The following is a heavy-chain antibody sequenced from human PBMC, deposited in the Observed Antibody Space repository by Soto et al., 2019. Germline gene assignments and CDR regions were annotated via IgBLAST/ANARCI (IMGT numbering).Heavy chain of an antibody. D-gene: IGHD6-19*01. Sequence: GASVKVSCKASGGTFSSYAISWVRQAPGQGLEWMGGIIPIFGTANYAQKFQGRVTITADESTSTAYMELSSLRSEDTAVYYCARGPLPDSSGWSLFDPWGQRTLVTVSS. CDR3: ARGPLPDSSGWSLFDP. CDR2: IIPIFGTA. J-gene: IGHJ5*02. CDR1: GGTFSSYA. V-gene: IGHV1-69*13.